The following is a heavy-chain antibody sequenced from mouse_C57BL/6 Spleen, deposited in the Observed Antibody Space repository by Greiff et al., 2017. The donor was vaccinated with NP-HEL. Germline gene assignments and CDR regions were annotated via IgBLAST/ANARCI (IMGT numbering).Heavy chain of an antibody. J-gene: IGHJ3*01. V-gene: IGHV1-5*01. D-gene: IGHD2-1*01. CDR2: LYPGNSDT. CDR1: GYTFTSYW. Sequence: EVQLQESGTVLARPGASVKMSCKTSGYTFTSYWMHWVKQRPGQGLEWIGALYPGNSDTSYNQKFKGKAKLTAVTSASTAYMEISSLTNEDSAVYYCTREGYGNYEFAYWGQGTLVTVSA. CDR3: TREGYGNYEFAY.